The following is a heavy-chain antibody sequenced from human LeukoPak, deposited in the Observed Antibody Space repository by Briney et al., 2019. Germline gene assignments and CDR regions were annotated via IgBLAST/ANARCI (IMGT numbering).Heavy chain of an antibody. CDR1: GFTFSSYG. CDR3: ARLIAAAGTFDY. CDR2: IRYDGSNK. V-gene: IGHV3-30*02. Sequence: GGSLRLSCAASGFTFSSYGMHWVRQAPGKGLEWVAFIRYDGSNKYYADSVKGRFTISRDNSKNTLYLQMNSLRAEDTAVYYCARLIAAAGTFDYWGQGTLVTVSS. J-gene: IGHJ4*02. D-gene: IGHD6-13*01.